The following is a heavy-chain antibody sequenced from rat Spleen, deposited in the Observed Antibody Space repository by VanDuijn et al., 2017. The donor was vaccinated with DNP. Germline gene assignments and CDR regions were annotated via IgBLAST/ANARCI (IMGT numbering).Heavy chain of an antibody. CDR1: GFTFSYYW. J-gene: IGHJ4*01. CDR3: AKDYHFYAMDA. V-gene: IGHV5-31*01. CDR2: ITSGAGTT. Sequence: EVQLMESGGDLVQPGGSLKLSCVASGFTFSYYWMTWIRQVPGKGLEWIASITSGAGTTSYADSVKGRFTVSRDDAGNTLYLQMNSLRSEDTATYYCAKDYHFYAMDAWGQGTSVTVSS.